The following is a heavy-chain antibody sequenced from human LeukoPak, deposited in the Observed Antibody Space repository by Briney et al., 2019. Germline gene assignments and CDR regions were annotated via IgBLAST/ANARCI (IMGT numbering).Heavy chain of an antibody. Sequence: SETLSLTCTVSGGSISSYYWSWIRQPPGKGLEWIGYIYYSGSTNYNPSLKSRVTISVDTSKNQFSLKLSSVTAADTAVYYCARAPYSSRDAFDIWGQGTMVTVSS. V-gene: IGHV4-59*12. CDR2: IYYSGST. D-gene: IGHD6-13*01. J-gene: IGHJ3*02. CDR3: ARAPYSSRDAFDI. CDR1: GGSISSYY.